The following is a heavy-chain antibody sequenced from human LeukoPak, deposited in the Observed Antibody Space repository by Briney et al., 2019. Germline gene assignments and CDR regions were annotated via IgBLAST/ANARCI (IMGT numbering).Heavy chain of an antibody. CDR3: ARGRGRGYSSYDRFGGAGSYYYYMDV. CDR2: IKQDGSEK. D-gene: IGHD5-12*01. Sequence: PGGSLRLSCAASGFTFSSYWMSWVRQAPGKGLEWVANIKQDGSEKYYVDSVKGRFTISRDNAKNSLYLQMNSLRAEDTAVYYCARGRGRGYSSYDRFGGAGSYYYYMDVWGKGTTVTISS. V-gene: IGHV3-7*01. CDR1: GFTFSSYW. J-gene: IGHJ6*03.